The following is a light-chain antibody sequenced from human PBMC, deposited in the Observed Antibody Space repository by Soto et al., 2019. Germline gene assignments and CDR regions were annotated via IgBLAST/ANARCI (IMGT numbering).Light chain of an antibody. J-gene: IGKJ1*01. CDR3: QKYNNWPRK. CDR2: GAS. V-gene: IGKV3-15*01. CDR1: QSVSSN. Sequence: EIVMTQSPATLSVSPGERATLSCRASQSVSSNLAWYQQKPGQAPRLLIYGASTRATGIPARFSGSGSGTEFTLTISSLQSEDFAVYYCQKYNNWPRKFGQGNKVDIK.